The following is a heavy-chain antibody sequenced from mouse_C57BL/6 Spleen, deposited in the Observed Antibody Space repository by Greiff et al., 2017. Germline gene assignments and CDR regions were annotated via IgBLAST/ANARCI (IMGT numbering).Heavy chain of an antibody. CDR2: IDPSDSYT. Sequence: QVQLQQPGAELVMPGASVKLSCKASGYTFTSYWMHWVKQSPGQGLEWIGEIDPSDSYTNYNQKFKGKSTLTVDKSSSTAYMQLSSLTSEDSAVYYCARGGYGNYAWYFDVWGTGTTVTVSS. J-gene: IGHJ1*03. V-gene: IGHV1-69*01. D-gene: IGHD2-10*02. CDR1: GYTFTSYW. CDR3: ARGGYGNYAWYFDV.